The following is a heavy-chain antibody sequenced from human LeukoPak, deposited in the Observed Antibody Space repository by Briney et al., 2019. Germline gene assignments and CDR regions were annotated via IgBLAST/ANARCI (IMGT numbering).Heavy chain of an antibody. CDR1: GFTFSSFS. D-gene: IGHD1-7*01. V-gene: IGHV3-23*01. Sequence: DPGGSLRLSCAASGFTFSSFSMNWVRQAPGKGLEWVSAISGSGGSTYYADSVKGRFTISRDNSKNTLYLQMNSLKAEDTAVYYWAKGPPKRGNWNYPKDYWGQGTLVTVSS. CDR2: ISGSGGST. J-gene: IGHJ4*02. CDR3: AKGPPKRGNWNYPKDY.